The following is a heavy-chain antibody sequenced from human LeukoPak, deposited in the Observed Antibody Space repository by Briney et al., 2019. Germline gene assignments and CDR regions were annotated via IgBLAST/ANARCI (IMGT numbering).Heavy chain of an antibody. V-gene: IGHV4-34*01. CDR3: ARGPDWTERGYWYFDL. Sequence: SETLSLTCAVYGGSFSGYYWSWIRQPPGKGLELIGEINHSGSTNYNPSLKSRVTISVDTSKNQFSLKLSSVTAADTAVYYCARGPDWTERGYWYFDLWGRGTLVTVSS. CDR2: INHSGST. D-gene: IGHD1-1*01. J-gene: IGHJ2*01. CDR1: GGSFSGYY.